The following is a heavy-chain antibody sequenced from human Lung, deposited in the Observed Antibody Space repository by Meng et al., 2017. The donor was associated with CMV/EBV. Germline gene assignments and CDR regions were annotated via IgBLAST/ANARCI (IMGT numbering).Heavy chain of an antibody. CDR3: ARAYRAIDY. J-gene: IGHJ4*02. Sequence: GGSLRLYCAASGFTLSSYWMSWVRQAPGKGLEWVANIKEDGSEKYYVDSVKGRFTISRDNDKNSLYVQMNSLRGEDTAVYYCARAYRAIDYWGQGTLVTVSS. D-gene: IGHD1-26*01. CDR1: GFTLSSYW. CDR2: IKEDGSEK. V-gene: IGHV3-7*01.